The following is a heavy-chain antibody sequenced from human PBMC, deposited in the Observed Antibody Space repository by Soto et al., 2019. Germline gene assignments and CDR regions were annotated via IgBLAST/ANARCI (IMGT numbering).Heavy chain of an antibody. D-gene: IGHD1-7*01. CDR1: GGSFSGYY. V-gene: IGHV4-34*01. Sequence: SETLSLTCAVYGGSFSGYYWSWIRQPPGKGLEWIGEINHSGSTNYNPSLKSRVTVSVDTSKNQFSLKLSSVTAADTAVYYCARRTGTSRYYYYGMDVWGQGTTVTVSS. J-gene: IGHJ6*02. CDR2: INHSGST. CDR3: ARRTGTSRYYYYGMDV.